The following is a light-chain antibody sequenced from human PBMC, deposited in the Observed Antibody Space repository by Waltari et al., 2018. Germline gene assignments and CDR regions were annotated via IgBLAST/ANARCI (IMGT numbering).Light chain of an antibody. Sequence: EIVLTQSPGTLSLSPGARATLSCRPRQSVSRTLAWYEQKPGQAPKLLIYGASIRATGTPDTVTGRGAGTDFSLTSSSLAPEDFAIYGWQHYVRLPATFGQGTKVEIK. V-gene: IGKV3-20*01. CDR1: QSVSRT. CDR3: QHYVRLPAT. CDR2: GAS. J-gene: IGKJ1*01.